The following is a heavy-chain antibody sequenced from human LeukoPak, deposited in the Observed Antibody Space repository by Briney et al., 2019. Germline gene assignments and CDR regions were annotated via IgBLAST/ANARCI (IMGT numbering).Heavy chain of an antibody. CDR2: INPNSGGT. D-gene: IGHD5-12*01. CDR3: ARSLERGYSGYDNDY. Sequence: ASVKVSCKASGYTFTGYYMHWVGQAPGQGLEGMGRINPNSGGTNYEQKFQGRVTMTRDTSISKAYMELSRLRSDDTAVYYCARSLERGYSGYDNDYWGQGTLVTVSS. CDR1: GYTFTGYY. V-gene: IGHV1-2*06. J-gene: IGHJ4*02.